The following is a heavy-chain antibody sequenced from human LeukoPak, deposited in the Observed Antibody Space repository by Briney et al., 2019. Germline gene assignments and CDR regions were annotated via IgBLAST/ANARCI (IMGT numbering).Heavy chain of an antibody. CDR2: IYTSGST. CDR3: ARAGGYSYGSPLYFDY. Sequence: PSETLSLTCTVSGGSISSYYWIWIRQPPGKGLEWIGYIYTSGSTNYNPSLKSRVTISVDTTKDQFSVKLSSVTAADTAVYYCARAGGYSYGSPLYFDYWGQGTLVTVSS. J-gene: IGHJ4*02. CDR1: GGSISSYY. D-gene: IGHD5-18*01. V-gene: IGHV4-4*09.